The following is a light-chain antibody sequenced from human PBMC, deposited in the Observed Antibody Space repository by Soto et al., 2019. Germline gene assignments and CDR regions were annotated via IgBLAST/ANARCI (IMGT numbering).Light chain of an antibody. Sequence: EIVLTQSPGTLSLSPGESATLSCRASQSVSSNLAWHQQKPGQAPRLLIYGASTRATGIPARFSGSGSGTEFTLTISSLQSEDFAVYYCQQYNNWPRTFGQGTKVDIK. CDR2: GAS. CDR1: QSVSSN. CDR3: QQYNNWPRT. J-gene: IGKJ1*01. V-gene: IGKV3-15*01.